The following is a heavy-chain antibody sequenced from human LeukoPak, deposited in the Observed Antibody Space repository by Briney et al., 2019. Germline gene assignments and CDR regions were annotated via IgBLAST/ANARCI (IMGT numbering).Heavy chain of an antibody. V-gene: IGHV4-59*01. J-gene: IGHJ3*02. D-gene: IGHD1-26*01. CDR3: ARDSGSYYYAFDI. Sequence: PSETLSLTCTVSGGSISSYYWSWIRQPPGKGLEWIGNVYYSGSTKYNPALQSRVTTSVDTSKNQFSLKLSSVTAADTAVYYCARDSGSYYYAFDIWGQGTMVTVSS. CDR1: GGSISSYY. CDR2: VYYSGST.